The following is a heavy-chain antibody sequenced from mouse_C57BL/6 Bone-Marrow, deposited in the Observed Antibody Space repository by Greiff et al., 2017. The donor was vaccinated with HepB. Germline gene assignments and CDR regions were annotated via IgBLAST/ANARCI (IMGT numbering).Heavy chain of an antibody. CDR2: INPYNGDT. CDR1: GYSFTGYF. CDR3: ARGGSPRYWYFDV. Sequence: VQLQQSGPELVKPGDSVKISCKASGYSFTGYFMNWVMQSHGKSLEWIGRINPYNGDTFYNQKFKGKATLTVDKSSSTAHMELRSLTSEDSAVYYCARGGSPRYWYFDVWGTGTTVTVSS. J-gene: IGHJ1*03. V-gene: IGHV1-20*01.